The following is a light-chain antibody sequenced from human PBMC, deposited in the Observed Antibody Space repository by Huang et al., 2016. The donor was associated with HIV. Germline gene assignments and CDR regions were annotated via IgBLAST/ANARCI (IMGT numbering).Light chain of an antibody. J-gene: IGKJ5*01. CDR1: QDISSW. V-gene: IGKV1-12*01. CDR3: QQANMYPRS. Sequence: IQLTQSPSSVSASEGDTVRITCRASQDISSWLAWYQQKPGEAPTLLIHSTYILQSGVPSRFNGSGSGTDFFLTINSLRPDDFATDYCQQANMYPRSFGQGTRLDIK. CDR2: STY.